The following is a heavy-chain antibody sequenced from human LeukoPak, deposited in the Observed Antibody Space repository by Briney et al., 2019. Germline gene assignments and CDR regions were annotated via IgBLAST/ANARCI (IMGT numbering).Heavy chain of an antibody. Sequence: GESLKISCKGSGYSFTSYWIGWVRPMPGKGLEWMGIIYPGDSDTRYSPSFQGQVTISADKSISTAYLQWSSLKASDTAMYYCARGALGYCSSTSCYNFDYWGQGTLVTVSS. J-gene: IGHJ4*02. CDR2: IYPGDSDT. V-gene: IGHV5-51*01. CDR3: ARGALGYCSSTSCYNFDY. D-gene: IGHD2-2*01. CDR1: GYSFTSYW.